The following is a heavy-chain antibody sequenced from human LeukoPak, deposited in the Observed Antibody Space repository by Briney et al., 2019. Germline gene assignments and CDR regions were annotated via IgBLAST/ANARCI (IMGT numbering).Heavy chain of an antibody. Sequence: SETLSLTCAVYGGSFSGYYWSWIRQPPGKGLGWIGEINHSGSTNYNPSLKSRVTISVDTSKNQFSLTLSSVTAADTPVYYCARAPDKYYYDSSGYYGAAEYFQHWGQGTLVTVSS. J-gene: IGHJ1*01. CDR3: ARAPDKYYYDSSGYYGAAEYFQH. CDR1: GGSFSGYY. D-gene: IGHD3-22*01. CDR2: INHSGST. V-gene: IGHV4-34*01.